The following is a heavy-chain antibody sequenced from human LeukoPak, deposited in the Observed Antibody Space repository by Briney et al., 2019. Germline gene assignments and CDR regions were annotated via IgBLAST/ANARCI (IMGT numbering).Heavy chain of an antibody. D-gene: IGHD2-2*02. CDR2: INPSGGST. Sequence: GSSVKVSCKASGGTFSSYAISWVRQAPGQGLEWMGIINPSGGSTSYAQKFQGRVTMTRDMSTSTVYMELSSLRSEDTAVYYCARVPVVSVPAALQYYYYMDVWGKGTTVTISS. J-gene: IGHJ6*03. CDR3: ARVPVVSVPAALQYYYYMDV. V-gene: IGHV1-46*01. CDR1: GGTFSSYA.